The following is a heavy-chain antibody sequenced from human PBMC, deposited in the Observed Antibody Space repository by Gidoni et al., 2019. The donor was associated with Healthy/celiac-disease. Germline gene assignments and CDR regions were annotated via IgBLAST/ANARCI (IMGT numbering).Heavy chain of an antibody. CDR2: ISSSSSYI. Sequence: EVQLVESGGGLVKPGGSLRLSCAASGFTFSSYSMNWVRQAPGKGLEWVSSISSSSSYIYYADSVKGRFTISRDNAKNSLYLQMNSLRAEDTAVYYCARDALRGYRGDVDPWGQGTLVTVSS. D-gene: IGHD3-16*01. CDR3: ARDALRGYRGDVDP. V-gene: IGHV3-21*01. J-gene: IGHJ5*02. CDR1: GFTFSSYS.